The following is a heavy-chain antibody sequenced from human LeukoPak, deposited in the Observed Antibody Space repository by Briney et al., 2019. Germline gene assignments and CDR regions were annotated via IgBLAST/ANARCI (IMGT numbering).Heavy chain of an antibody. Sequence: GGSLRLSCAASAFTFSSYAMSWVRQAPGKGLEWVSAIRGSGSSTYYADSGKGRFTISTDNSKNTLYLQMNSLRAEGTAVYYCAKDHSDGDDRGYVWRRGIPFDSWGQRTLVTVSS. CDR1: AFTFSSYA. CDR2: IRGSGSST. J-gene: IGHJ4*02. CDR3: AKDHSDGDDRGYVWRRGIPFDS. D-gene: IGHD5-12*01. V-gene: IGHV3-23*01.